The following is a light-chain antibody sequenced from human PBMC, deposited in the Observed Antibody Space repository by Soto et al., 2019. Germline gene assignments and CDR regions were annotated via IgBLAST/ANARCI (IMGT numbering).Light chain of an antibody. V-gene: IGKV1-5*01. CDR3: QQYNSYSSWT. Sequence: DIQMTQSPSTLSASVGDRVTITCRASQSISWYLAWYQQKPGKAPKVLIYDASRLKSGVPSRFSGSGSGTEFTLTISSLQPDDFATYYCQQYNSYSSWTFDQGTKVEIK. CDR1: QSISWY. CDR2: DAS. J-gene: IGKJ1*01.